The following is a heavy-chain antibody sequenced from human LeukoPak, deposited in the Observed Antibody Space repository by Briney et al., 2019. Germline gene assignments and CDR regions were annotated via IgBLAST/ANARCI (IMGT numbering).Heavy chain of an antibody. V-gene: IGHV3-74*01. D-gene: IGHD6-19*01. CDR2: INTDGRTT. Sequence: GGSLRLSCAASGFTFSSYWMNWVRQAPGKGLVWVSHINTDGRTTTYADSVKGRFTISRDDSKSTLYLQMNSLRAEDTAVYCCAKDPYNSGWIPNAFDIWGQGTVVTVSS. CDR3: AKDPYNSGWIPNAFDI. CDR1: GFTFSSYW. J-gene: IGHJ3*02.